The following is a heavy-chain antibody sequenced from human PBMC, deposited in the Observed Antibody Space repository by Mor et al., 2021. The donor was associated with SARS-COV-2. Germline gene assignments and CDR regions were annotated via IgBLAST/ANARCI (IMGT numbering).Heavy chain of an antibody. CDR3: SRDSDSRYYYGSGSPRFDH. Sequence: EWVGYIRTNSYGGTTENAASLKDRFSISRDDSKNIAYLQMNSLKVEDTAVYYCSRDSDSRYYYGSGSPRFDHWGQGVLVTV. J-gene: IGHJ4*02. D-gene: IGHD3-10*01. V-gene: IGHV3-49*02. CDR2: IRTNSYGGTT.